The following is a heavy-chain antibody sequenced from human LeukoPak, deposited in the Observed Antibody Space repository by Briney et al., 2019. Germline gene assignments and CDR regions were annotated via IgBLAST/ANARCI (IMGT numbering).Heavy chain of an antibody. V-gene: IGHV4-34*01. D-gene: IGHD6-13*01. CDR1: GGSFSGYY. J-gene: IGHJ4*02. CDR3: ARGVGIAAAVSVDY. Sequence: SGTLSLTCAVYGGSFSGYYWSWIRQPPGKGLEWIGEINHSGSTNYNPSLKSRVTISVDTSKNQFSLKLSSVTAADTAVYYCARGVGIAAAVSVDYWGQGTLVTVSS. CDR2: INHSGST.